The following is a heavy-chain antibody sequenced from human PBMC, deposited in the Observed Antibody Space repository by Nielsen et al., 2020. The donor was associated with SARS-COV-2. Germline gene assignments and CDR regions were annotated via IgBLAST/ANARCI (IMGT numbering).Heavy chain of an antibody. CDR1: GFTFSSYA. CDR3: AKLDIVATIYDY. CDR2: IYSGGSST. Sequence: GESLKISCAASGFTFSSYAMSWVRQAPGKGLEWVSVIYSGGSSTYYADSVKGRFTISRDNSKNTLYPQMNSLRAEDTAVYYCAKLDIVATIYDYWGQGTLVTVSS. V-gene: IGHV3-23*03. D-gene: IGHD5-12*01. J-gene: IGHJ4*02.